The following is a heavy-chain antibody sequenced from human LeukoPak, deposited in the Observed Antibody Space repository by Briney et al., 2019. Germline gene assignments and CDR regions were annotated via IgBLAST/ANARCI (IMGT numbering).Heavy chain of an antibody. V-gene: IGHV3-23*01. Sequence: GGSLRLSCAASGFTFSSYAMSWVRQAPGKGLEWVSAISGSGGSTYYADSVKGRFTISRDNSKNTLYLQMNSLRAEDTAVYYCAWHRGSYLDHYGMDVWGQGTTVTVSS. CDR1: GFTFSSYA. D-gene: IGHD1-26*01. CDR2: ISGSGGST. CDR3: AWHRGSYLDHYGMDV. J-gene: IGHJ6*02.